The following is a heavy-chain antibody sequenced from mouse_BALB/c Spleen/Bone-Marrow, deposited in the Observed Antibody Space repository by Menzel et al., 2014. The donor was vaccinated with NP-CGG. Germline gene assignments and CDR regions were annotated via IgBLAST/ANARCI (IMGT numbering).Heavy chain of an antibody. J-gene: IGHJ4*01. D-gene: IGHD2-10*02. Sequence: VQLQQSGPELVKPGASMKISCKASGYSFTGYTMNWVKQSHGKNLEWIGHINPYNGGTSQNQKFEGKATLTVDKSSSTAYMELLSLTSEDSAVYYCARHGYGNYVAMDYWGQGTSVTVSS. V-gene: IGHV1-18*01. CDR3: ARHGYGNYVAMDY. CDR2: INPYNGGT. CDR1: GYSFTGYT.